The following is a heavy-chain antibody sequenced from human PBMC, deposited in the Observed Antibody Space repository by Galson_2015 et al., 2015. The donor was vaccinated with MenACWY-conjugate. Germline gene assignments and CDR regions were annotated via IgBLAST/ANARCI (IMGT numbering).Heavy chain of an antibody. V-gene: IGHV3-48*04. D-gene: IGHD1-1*01. CDR3: ARDSSGAWNDLVSSYHGMDV. J-gene: IGHJ6*02. Sequence: SLRLSCAAFGFTFSGYGMNWVRQAPGKGLEWVAYISSRRSTVYYADSVKGRFTISRDNSKNSLYLQMNSLRAEDTAMYYCARDSSGAWNDLVSSYHGMDVSGQGTPVTPSS. CDR1: GFTFSGYG. CDR2: ISSRRSTV.